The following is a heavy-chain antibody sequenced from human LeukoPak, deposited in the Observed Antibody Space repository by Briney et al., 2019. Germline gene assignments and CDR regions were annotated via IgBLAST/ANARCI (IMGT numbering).Heavy chain of an antibody. CDR1: GGTFSSYA. J-gene: IGHJ4*02. V-gene: IGHV1-69*04. CDR3: ARDEVPVGY. CDR2: VIPILGIA. Sequence: SVKVSCKASGGTFSSYAISWVRQAPGQGLEWMGRVIPILGIANYAQKFQGRVTITADKSTSTAYMELSSLRSEDTAVYYCARDEVPVGYWGQGTLVTVFS.